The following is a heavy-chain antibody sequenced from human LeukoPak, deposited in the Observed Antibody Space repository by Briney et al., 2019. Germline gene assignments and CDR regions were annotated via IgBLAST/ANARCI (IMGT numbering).Heavy chain of an antibody. J-gene: IGHJ3*02. CDR1: GFTFSSYA. V-gene: IGHV3-23*01. CDR3: AKDYVFGVVTPDAFDI. D-gene: IGHD3-3*01. Sequence: GGSLRLSCAASGFTFSSYAMSWVRQAPGKGLEWVSAISGSGGSTYYADSVKGRFTISRDNSKNTLYLQMNSLRAEDTAVYYCAKDYVFGVVTPDAFDIWGQGTMVTVSS. CDR2: ISGSGGST.